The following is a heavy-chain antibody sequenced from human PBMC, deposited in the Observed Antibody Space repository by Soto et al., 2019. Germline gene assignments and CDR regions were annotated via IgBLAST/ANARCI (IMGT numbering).Heavy chain of an antibody. CDR3: ARDPHYYDTTGYCLDS. J-gene: IGHJ4*02. V-gene: IGHV1-3*01. D-gene: IGHD3-22*01. CDR2: INAGNGNT. CDR1: GYIFTTYA. Sequence: QVQLVQSGAEVKKPGASVKISCKASGYIFTTYAIHWVRQAPGQSLEWMGWINAGNGNTRYSQKFQGGVTIARDTSASTAYMELSSLRFEDTAVYYCARDPHYYDTTGYCLDSWGQGTLVTVSS.